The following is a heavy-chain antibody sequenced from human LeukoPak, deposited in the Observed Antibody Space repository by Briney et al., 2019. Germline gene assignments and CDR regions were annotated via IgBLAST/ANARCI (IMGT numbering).Heavy chain of an antibody. Sequence: SETLSLTCTVSGGSVSSGSYYWSWLRQPPGKGLEWIGYIYYSGSTNYNPSLKSRVTISVDTSKNQFSLKLSSVTAADTAVYYCARIPADGYNPRPYFDYWGQGTLVTVSS. CDR2: IYYSGST. D-gene: IGHD5-24*01. CDR3: ARIPADGYNPRPYFDY. V-gene: IGHV4-61*01. CDR1: GGSVSSGSYY. J-gene: IGHJ4*02.